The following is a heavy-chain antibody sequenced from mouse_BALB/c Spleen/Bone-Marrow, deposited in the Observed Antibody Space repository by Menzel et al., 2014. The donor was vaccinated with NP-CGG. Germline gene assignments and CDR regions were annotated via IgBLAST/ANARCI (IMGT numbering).Heavy chain of an antibody. J-gene: IGHJ1*01. V-gene: IGHV1-20*02. CDR3: ARESGYYCGSIPYDDV. CDR2: ISPYNGDT. Sequence: VPLQQSGPELVKPGASVKTSCKASGYSFTGYFMNWVMQSHGKSLEWIGRISPYNGDTFYNQKFKGKATLTVDKSSSTAHMELRSLASEDSAVYYCARESGYYCGSIPYDDVWGAGTTVTVSS. CDR1: GYSFTGYF. D-gene: IGHD1-1*01.